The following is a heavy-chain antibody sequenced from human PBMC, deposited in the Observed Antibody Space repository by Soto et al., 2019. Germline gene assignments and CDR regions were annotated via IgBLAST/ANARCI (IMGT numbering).Heavy chain of an antibody. J-gene: IGHJ3*02. CDR1: GYTFTSYG. D-gene: IGHD3-22*01. Sequence: ASVKVSCKASGYTFTSYGIIWVRQAPGQGLEWMGWISAYNGNTNYAQKLQGRVTMTTDTSTSTAYMELRSLRSDDTAVYYCARSYDSSGYYYWLAFDIWGQGTMVTVSS. CDR2: ISAYNGNT. V-gene: IGHV1-18*01. CDR3: ARSYDSSGYYYWLAFDI.